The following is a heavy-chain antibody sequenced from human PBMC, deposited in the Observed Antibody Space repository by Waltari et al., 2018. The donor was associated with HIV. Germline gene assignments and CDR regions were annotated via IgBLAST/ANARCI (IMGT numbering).Heavy chain of an antibody. CDR1: GLIFRIFY. V-gene: IGHV3-33*01. D-gene: IGHD3-22*01. CDR2: IGYDGTKK. Sequence: QVQLVESGGGVVKPGRSLRLSCAASGLIFRIFYIHWVRQAPGKGLEWVAVIGYDGTKKDFADSVKGRFTISRDNSKNTLYLQMNSLRAEDTAVYYCARDSHYYDSTPFDYWGQGTLVTVSS. J-gene: IGHJ4*02. CDR3: ARDSHYYDSTPFDY.